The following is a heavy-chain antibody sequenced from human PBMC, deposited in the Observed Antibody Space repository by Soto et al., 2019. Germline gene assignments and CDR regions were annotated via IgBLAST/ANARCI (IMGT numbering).Heavy chain of an antibody. CDR2: INPSGGST. Sequence: QVQLVQSGAEVKKPGASVKVSCKASGYTFTSYYMHWVRQAPGQGLEWMGIINPSGGSTSYAQKCQARVTMTRDKSTSTVYMELSSLSSEDTAVYYCARSGSSFRRRATPCYYGMDVWGQATTDTVSS. D-gene: IGHD1-26*01. V-gene: IGHV1-46*01. CDR1: GYTFTSYY. J-gene: IGHJ6*02. CDR3: ARSGSSFRRRATPCYYGMDV.